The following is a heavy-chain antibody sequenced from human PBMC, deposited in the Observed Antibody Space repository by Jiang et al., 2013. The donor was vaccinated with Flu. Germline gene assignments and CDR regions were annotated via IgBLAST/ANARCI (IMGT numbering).Heavy chain of an antibody. V-gene: IGHV6-1*01. CDR2: AYYRSKWYY. CDR3: ARGDRGGDSFDF. CDR1: GDSVSSTRVV. D-gene: IGHD2-21*01. Sequence: LTCAISGDSVSSTRVVWNWIRQSPSRGLEWLGRAYYRSKWYYDYAASVKSRMTINPDTSKNQFSLHVNSVTPEDTAVYYCARGDRGGDSFDFWGQGTPGQRLL. J-gene: IGHJ4*02.